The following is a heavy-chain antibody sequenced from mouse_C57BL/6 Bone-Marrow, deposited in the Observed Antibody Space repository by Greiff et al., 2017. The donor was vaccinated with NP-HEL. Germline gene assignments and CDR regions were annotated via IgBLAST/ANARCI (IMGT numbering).Heavy chain of an antibody. J-gene: IGHJ1*03. CDR2: IDPETGGT. D-gene: IGHD2-5*01. V-gene: IGHV1-15*01. CDR3: TRYSNYVYWYFDV. Sequence: VQLQQSGAELVRPGASVTLSCKASGYTFTDYEMHWVKQTPVHGLEWIGAIDPETGGTAYNQKFKGKAILTADKSSSTAYMELRSLTSEDSAVYYCTRYSNYVYWYFDVWGTGTTVTVSS. CDR1: GYTFTDYE.